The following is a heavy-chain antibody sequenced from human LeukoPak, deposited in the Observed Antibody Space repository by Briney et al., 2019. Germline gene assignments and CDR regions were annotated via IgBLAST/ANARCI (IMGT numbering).Heavy chain of an antibody. J-gene: IGHJ6*02. CDR3: ATLSDRNFYYSYGLDV. CDR2: IGRYGVTT. D-gene: IGHD1-14*01. V-gene: IGHV3-48*03. Sequence: GGSLRLSCAASGFTLSAYEMNWVRQAPGKGLEWVAYIGRYGVTTYYADSVKGRFTISGDNAKNSLNLQMNSLRAEDTAVYYCATLSDRNFYYSYGLDVWGQGTTVTVS. CDR1: GFTLSAYE.